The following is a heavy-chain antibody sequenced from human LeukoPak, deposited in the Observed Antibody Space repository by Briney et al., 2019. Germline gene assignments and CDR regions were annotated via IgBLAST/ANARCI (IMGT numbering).Heavy chain of an antibody. D-gene: IGHD3-3*01. Sequence: KPGGSLRLSCAASGFTFSVYYMSWIRQAPGKGLEWVSYISSSGSTIYYADSVKGRFTISRDNAKNSLYLQMNSLRAEDTAVYYCASRTYYDFWSGYYTDLSFDYWGQGTLVTVSS. CDR1: GFTFSVYY. CDR2: ISSSGSTI. V-gene: IGHV3-11*01. J-gene: IGHJ4*02. CDR3: ASRTYYDFWSGYYTDLSFDY.